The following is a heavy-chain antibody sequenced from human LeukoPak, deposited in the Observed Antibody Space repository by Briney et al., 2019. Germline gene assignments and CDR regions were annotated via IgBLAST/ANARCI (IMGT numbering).Heavy chain of an antibody. J-gene: IGHJ3*02. Sequence: GGSLRLSCAASGFTFSNYNMNWVRQAPGKGLEWVSSISSSSSYIYYADSVKGRFTISRDNAKNSLYLQMNSLTVEDTAVYYCARASIAAAGDGFDIWGQGTMVTVSS. CDR1: GFTFSNYN. D-gene: IGHD6-13*01. CDR2: ISSSSSYI. CDR3: ARASIAAAGDGFDI. V-gene: IGHV3-21*01.